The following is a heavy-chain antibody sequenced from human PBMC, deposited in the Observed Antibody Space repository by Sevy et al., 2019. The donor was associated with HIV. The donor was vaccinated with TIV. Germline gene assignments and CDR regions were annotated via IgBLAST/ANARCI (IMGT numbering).Heavy chain of an antibody. V-gene: IGHV3-49*04. CDR3: TRVGRFLDKGDAFDI. CDR2: IRSKAYGGTT. Sequence: GGSLRLSCTASGFTFGDYAMSWVRQAPGKGLEWVGFIRSKAYGGTTEYAAFVKGRFTISRDDSKSMAYLQMNSLKTEDTAVYYCTRVGRFLDKGDAFDIWGQGTMVTVSS. CDR1: GFTFGDYA. D-gene: IGHD3-3*01. J-gene: IGHJ3*02.